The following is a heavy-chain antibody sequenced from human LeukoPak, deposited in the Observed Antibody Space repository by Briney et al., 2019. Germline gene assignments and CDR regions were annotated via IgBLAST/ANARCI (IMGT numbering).Heavy chain of an antibody. D-gene: IGHD6-19*01. CDR3: AREGIAVAGFRNWFDP. CDR1: GGSFSGYY. J-gene: IGHJ5*02. CDR2: INHSGST. Sequence: SETLSLTCAVYGGSFSGYYWSWIRQPPGKGLEWIGEINHSGSTNYNPSLKSRVTISVDTSKNQFSLKLSSVTAADTAVYYCAREGIAVAGFRNWFDPWAREPWSPSPQ. V-gene: IGHV4-34*01.